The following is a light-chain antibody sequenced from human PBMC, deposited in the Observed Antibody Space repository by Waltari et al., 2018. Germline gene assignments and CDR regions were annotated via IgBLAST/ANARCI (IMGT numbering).Light chain of an antibody. CDR1: QGISSY. V-gene: IGKV3-20*01. Sequence: VIFPQSPSPLSLSPGERATPSCRASQGISSYLDWYQQKPGQAPRLLIQGTSSRATGIPDRFSGSGSGTEFTLTISSLEPEDFAVYYCQKYSSHPFTFGPGTKLDIK. CDR2: GTS. CDR3: QKYSSHPFT. J-gene: IGKJ3*01.